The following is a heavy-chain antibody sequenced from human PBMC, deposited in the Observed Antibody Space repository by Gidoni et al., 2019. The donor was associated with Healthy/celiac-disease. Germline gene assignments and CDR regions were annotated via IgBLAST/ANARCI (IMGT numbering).Heavy chain of an antibody. D-gene: IGHD3-10*01. J-gene: IGHJ4*02. CDR3: VKDPPNVLLWFRDHDIMLNDY. CDR1: GFTFSSYA. V-gene: IGHV3-64D*06. CDR2: ISSNGGST. Sequence: EVQLVESGGGLVQPGGSLRLSCSASGFTFSSYAMHWVRQAPGKGLEYVSAISSNGGSTYYADSVKGRFTISRDNSKNTLYLQMSSLRAEDTAVYYCVKDPPNVLLWFRDHDIMLNDYWGQGTLVTVSS.